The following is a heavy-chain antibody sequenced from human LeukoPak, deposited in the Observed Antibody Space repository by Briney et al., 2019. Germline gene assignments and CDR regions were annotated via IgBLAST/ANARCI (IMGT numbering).Heavy chain of an antibody. CDR3: ARGGGDRNRIDY. V-gene: IGHV3-53*01. CDR2: IYRGGNT. J-gene: IGHJ4*02. D-gene: IGHD2-21*02. CDR1: GFTDSSNY. Sequence: GGSLRLSCVASGFTDSSNYMSWVRQAPGRGLEWVSVIYRGGNTYYADSVKGRFTISRDNSKNTVYLQMNNLRVEDTAVYYCARGGGDRNRIDYWGQGTLVTVSS.